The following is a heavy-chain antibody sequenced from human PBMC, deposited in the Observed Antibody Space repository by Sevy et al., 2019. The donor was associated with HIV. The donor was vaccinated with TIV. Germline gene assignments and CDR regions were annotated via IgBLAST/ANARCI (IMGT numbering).Heavy chain of an antibody. D-gene: IGHD3-3*01. Sequence: SETLSLTCAVYGGSFDTYYWTWIRQPPGKGLEWIGEINHAGSTNYNPSLRSRVTISVDTSRNQFSLQVNSVTAADTAAYYCARRSFGVRFLEWSKGMDVWGQGTTVTVSS. CDR3: ARRSFGVRFLEWSKGMDV. J-gene: IGHJ6*02. CDR1: GGSFDTYY. CDR2: INHAGST. V-gene: IGHV4-34*01.